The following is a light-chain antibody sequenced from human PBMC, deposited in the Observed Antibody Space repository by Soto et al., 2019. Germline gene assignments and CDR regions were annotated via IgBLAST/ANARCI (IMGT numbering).Light chain of an antibody. CDR1: WSNIGNNA. J-gene: IGLJ2*01. CDR2: YDD. CDR3: AVWDDNLNGVV. V-gene: IGLV1-36*01. Sequence: QSVLTQPPSVSEAPRQRVTISCSGSWSNIGNNAVNWYQQLPGKAPKLLIYYDDLLSSGVSDRFSGSKSGTSASLAISGLQSEDEADYYCAVWDDNLNGVVFGGGTTLTVL.